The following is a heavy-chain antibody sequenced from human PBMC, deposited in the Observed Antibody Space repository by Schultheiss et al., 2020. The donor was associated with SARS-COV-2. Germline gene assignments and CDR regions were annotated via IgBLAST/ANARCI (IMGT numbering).Heavy chain of an antibody. CDR2: ISSSSSYI. Sequence: WGSLRLSCAASGFTFSSYSMNWVRQAPGKGLEWVSSISSSSSYIYYADSVKGRFTISRDNAKNSLYLQMNSLRAEDTAVYYCARDRMAPIQLWSTPPYYYGMDVWGQGTTVTVSS. CDR1: GFTFSSYS. V-gene: IGHV3-21*01. CDR3: ARDRMAPIQLWSTPPYYYGMDV. J-gene: IGHJ6*02. D-gene: IGHD5-18*01.